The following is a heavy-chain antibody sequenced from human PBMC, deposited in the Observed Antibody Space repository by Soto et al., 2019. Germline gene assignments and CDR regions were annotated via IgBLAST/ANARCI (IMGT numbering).Heavy chain of an antibody. CDR2: INPNSGDS. Sequence: QVQLVQSGAEVKEPGASVNISCKASGYTFTDSYLHWVRQAPGQGLERMGCINPNSGDSEYAQRFQGRVTMTGDTPITTAYMELSTLRSYDTAVYYCARKAPPRLVGTALFHNWGQGTLVTVSS. V-gene: IGHV1-2*02. CDR3: ARKAPPRLVGTALFHN. CDR1: GYTFTDSY. J-gene: IGHJ4*02.